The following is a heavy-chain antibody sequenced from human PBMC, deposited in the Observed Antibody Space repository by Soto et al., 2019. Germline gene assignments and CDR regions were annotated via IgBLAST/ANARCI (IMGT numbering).Heavy chain of an antibody. J-gene: IGHJ6*02. Sequence: QVQLVQSGADVKKPGSSVKVSCKAPGGTFSSYAISWVRQAPGQGLGWMGGIIPIFGTANYAQKFRGRVTITADESTSTGYMELSSLRSEDTAVYYCSRSQGGSSSLDIYYYYYYGMDVWGQGTTVTVSS. CDR1: GGTFSSYA. CDR3: SRSQGGSSSLDIYYYYYYGMDV. D-gene: IGHD2-15*01. V-gene: IGHV1-69*01. CDR2: IIPIFGTA.